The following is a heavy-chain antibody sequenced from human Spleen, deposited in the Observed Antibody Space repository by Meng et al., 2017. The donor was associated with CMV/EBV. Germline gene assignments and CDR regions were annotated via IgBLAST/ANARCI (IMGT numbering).Heavy chain of an antibody. V-gene: IGHV4-59*01. J-gene: IGHJ4*02. CDR2: IYYSGST. CDR3: ARAYGDYVLEDY. CDR1: GDSISGYY. Sequence: SETLSLTCTVSGDSISGYYWNWIRQPPGKGLEWIGYIYYSGSTNYNPSLKSRVTISVDTSKNQFSLKLSSVTAADTAVYYCARAYGDYVLEDYWGQGTLVTVSS. D-gene: IGHD4-17*01.